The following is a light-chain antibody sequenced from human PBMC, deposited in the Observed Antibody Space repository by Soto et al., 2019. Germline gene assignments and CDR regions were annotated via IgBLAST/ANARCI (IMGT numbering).Light chain of an antibody. CDR3: SSSTTSTPFIL. V-gene: IGLV2-14*01. J-gene: IGLJ2*01. Sequence: QSALTQPASVSGSPGQSITISCTGTSSDIGNYYFVSWYQQVPGTAPKAMIYEVSSRPSGVSNRFSGSKSGNTASLTISGLQAEDEAYYYCSSSTTSTPFILFGGGTKLTVL. CDR2: EVS. CDR1: SSDIGNYYF.